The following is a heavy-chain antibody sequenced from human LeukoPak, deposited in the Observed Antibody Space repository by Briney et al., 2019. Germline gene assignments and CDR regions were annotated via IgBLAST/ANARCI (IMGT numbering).Heavy chain of an antibody. CDR1: GYTFTGYY. D-gene: IGHD3-3*01. Sequence: ASVKVSCKATGYTFTGYYMHWVRQAPGQGLEWMGWINPNSGGTNYAQKFQGRVTMTRDASISTAYMELSRLRSDDTAVYYCARDTYYDFWSGGAFDIWGQGTMVTVSS. CDR3: ARDTYYDFWSGGAFDI. CDR2: INPNSGGT. J-gene: IGHJ3*02. V-gene: IGHV1-2*02.